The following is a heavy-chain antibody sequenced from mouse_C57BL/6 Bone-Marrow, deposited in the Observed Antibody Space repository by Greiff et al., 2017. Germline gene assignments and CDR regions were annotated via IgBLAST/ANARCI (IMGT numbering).Heavy chain of an antibody. CDR2: INPSNGGT. Sequence: QVQLKQPGTELVKPGASVKLSCKASGYTFTSYWMHWVKQRPGQGLEWIGNINPSNGGTNYNEKFKSKATLTVDKSSSTAYMQLSSLTSEDSAVYYCARRWYYYSNYVYFDVWGTGTTVTVSS. V-gene: IGHV1-53*01. CDR3: ARRWYYYSNYVYFDV. J-gene: IGHJ1*03. D-gene: IGHD2-5*01. CDR1: GYTFTSYW.